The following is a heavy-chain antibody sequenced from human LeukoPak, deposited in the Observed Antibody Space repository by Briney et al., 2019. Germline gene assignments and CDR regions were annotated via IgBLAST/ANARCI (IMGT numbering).Heavy chain of an antibody. J-gene: IGHJ4*02. CDR1: VGTFSNYA. D-gene: IGHD3/OR15-3a*01. CDR3: ARDGKSLLDPFDY. V-gene: IGHV1-69*01. Sequence: SVKVSCKASVGTFSNYAISWVRQAPGQEVEWRGGIIPIFGTANYAQKFQDRVSITADESISTAYMELSSLRPEDTAVYYCARDGKSLLDPFDYWGQGTLVTVSS. CDR2: IIPIFGTA.